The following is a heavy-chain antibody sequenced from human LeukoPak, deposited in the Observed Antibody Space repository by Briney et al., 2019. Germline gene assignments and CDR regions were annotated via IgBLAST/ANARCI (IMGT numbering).Heavy chain of an antibody. V-gene: IGHV1-2*02. CDR1: GYTFTGYY. J-gene: IGHJ4*02. Sequence: ASVKVSCKASGYTFTGYYMHWGRQAPGQRLEWMGWVNPNSGGTNYAQKFQGRVTMTRDTSISTAYMELSRLRSDDTAVYYCARVYCSSTSCYALDYWGQGTLVTVSS. CDR2: VNPNSGGT. D-gene: IGHD2-2*01. CDR3: ARVYCSSTSCYALDY.